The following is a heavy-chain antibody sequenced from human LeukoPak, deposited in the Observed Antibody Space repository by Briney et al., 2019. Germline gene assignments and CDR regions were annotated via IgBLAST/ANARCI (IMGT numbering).Heavy chain of an antibody. CDR1: AFTFSSYW. CDR3: AGGNDFHMDV. CDR2: INTDGRST. J-gene: IGHJ6*02. D-gene: IGHD1-1*01. V-gene: IGHV3-74*01. Sequence: GGSLRLSCAASAFTFSSYWMHWVRQAPGKGLVWVSRINTDGRSTTYADSVKGRFIISRDNAKNTLYLQMNSLSAEDTAVYYCAGGNDFHMDVWGQGTTVTVTS.